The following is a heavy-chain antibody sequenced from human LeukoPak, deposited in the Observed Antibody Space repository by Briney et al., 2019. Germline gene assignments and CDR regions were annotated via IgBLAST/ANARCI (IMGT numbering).Heavy chain of an antibody. D-gene: IGHD1-26*01. CDR2: FDPEDGET. V-gene: IGHV1-24*01. CDR1: GYSLTELS. CDR3: AIWRWELPYFDY. Sequence: GASVKVSCKVSGYSLTELSMHWVRQAPGKGLEWMGGFDPEDGETIYAQKFQGRVTMTEDTSTDTAYMELSSLRSEDTAVYYCAIWRWELPYFDYWGQGTLVTVSS. J-gene: IGHJ4*02.